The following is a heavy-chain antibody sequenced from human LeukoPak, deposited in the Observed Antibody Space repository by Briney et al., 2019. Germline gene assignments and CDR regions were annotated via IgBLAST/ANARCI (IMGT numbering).Heavy chain of an antibody. J-gene: IGHJ5*02. CDR3: ARQTWIQLINWFDP. Sequence: QTLALTWAVAGDGSFSKRLAWNWSKQSPSRVLEWLGRTYYRSKWYNDYAVSVNSRITISPDTSKKQFSLQLTSVTPEDTAVYYCARQTWIQLINWFDPWGKGTLVTVSS. CDR2: TYYRSKWYN. CDR1: GDGSFSKRLA. D-gene: IGHD5-18*01. V-gene: IGHV6-1*01.